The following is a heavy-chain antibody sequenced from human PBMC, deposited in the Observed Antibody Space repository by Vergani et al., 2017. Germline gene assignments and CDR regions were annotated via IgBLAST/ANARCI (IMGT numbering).Heavy chain of an antibody. CDR2: VSHSGDT. CDR3: ARRSSSYYFDI. CDR1: DFISNGHY. Sequence: QVQLQESGPGLVKPSETLSLICDVFDFISNGHYWGWIRQPPGTGLEWISSVSHSGDTYFNPSLKGRVSISMDTSKNYFFLTLSSVTAADTAMYYCARRSSSYYFDIWGQGTLVTVSS. V-gene: IGHV4-38-2*01. D-gene: IGHD3-22*01. J-gene: IGHJ5*02.